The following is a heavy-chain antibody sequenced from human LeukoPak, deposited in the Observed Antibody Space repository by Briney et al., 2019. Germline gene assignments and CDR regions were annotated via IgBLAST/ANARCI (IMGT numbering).Heavy chain of an antibody. CDR2: IYASGST. V-gene: IGHV4-4*09. CDR1: GGSIYNYY. D-gene: IGHD1-7*01. J-gene: IGHJ4*02. Sequence: PSETLSLTCTVSGGSIYNYYWSWIRQPPGMGLEWVGYIYASGSTKFNPALKTRVTISVDTSKNQFSLKLRSVTAADTATYYCARHDSNYVGYFDSWGQGTLVAVSS. CDR3: ARHDSNYVGYFDS.